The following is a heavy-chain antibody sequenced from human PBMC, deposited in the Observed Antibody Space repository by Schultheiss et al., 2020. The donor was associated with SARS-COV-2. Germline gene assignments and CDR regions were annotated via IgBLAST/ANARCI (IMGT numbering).Heavy chain of an antibody. CDR3: AKGDDYGDTRRTNWFDP. D-gene: IGHD4-17*01. Sequence: SETLSLTCTVSGGSISSGGYYWSWIRQHPGKGLEWIGYIYYSGSTYYNPSLKSRVTISVDTSKNQFSLKLSSVTAADTAVYYCAKGDDYGDTRRTNWFDPWGQGTQVTVSS. CDR2: IYYSGST. V-gene: IGHV4-31*03. CDR1: GGSISSGGYY. J-gene: IGHJ5*02.